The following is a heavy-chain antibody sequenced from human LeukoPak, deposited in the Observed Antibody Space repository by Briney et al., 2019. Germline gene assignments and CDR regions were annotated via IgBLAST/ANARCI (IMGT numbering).Heavy chain of an antibody. CDR2: ISTSSNTI. V-gene: IGHV3-48*04. CDR1: GFTFSSYS. D-gene: IGHD3-3*01. Sequence: GGSLRLSCAASGFTFSSYSMNWVRQAPGKGLEWISYISTSSNTIYYADSVKGRFTISRDNGKNLVYLQMNSLRAEDTAVYYCARSKDFWSGYYMDYWGQGTLVTVSS. J-gene: IGHJ4*02. CDR3: ARSKDFWSGYYMDY.